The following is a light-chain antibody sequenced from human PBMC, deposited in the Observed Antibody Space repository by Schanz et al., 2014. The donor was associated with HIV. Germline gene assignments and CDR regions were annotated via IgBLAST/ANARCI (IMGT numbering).Light chain of an antibody. Sequence: QSVLTQPPSASGTPGQRVTISCSGSSSDIGSNTVNWYQQLPGTAPKLLIYSNDQRPSGVPARFSGSKSGTSASLAITGLQAEDEADYYCQSYDTSLSGGVCGGGTKLTVL. CDR2: SND. V-gene: IGLV1-44*01. J-gene: IGLJ3*02. CDR3: QSYDTSLSGGV. CDR1: SSDIGSNT.